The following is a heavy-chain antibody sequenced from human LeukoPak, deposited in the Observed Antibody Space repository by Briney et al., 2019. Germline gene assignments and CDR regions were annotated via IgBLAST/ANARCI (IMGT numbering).Heavy chain of an antibody. J-gene: IGHJ2*01. CDR2: IIPLFGTA. CDR3: AKSFYYDSSGYYNWNFDL. D-gene: IGHD3-22*01. Sequence: SVKVSCKATGGTFSSYAISWVRQAPGQGLEWMGGIIPLFGTAHYAQKFQGRVTITTDESTSTVYMDLSSLRSEDTAVYYCAKSFYYDSSGYYNWNFDLWGRGTLVTVSS. CDR1: GGTFSSYA. V-gene: IGHV1-69*05.